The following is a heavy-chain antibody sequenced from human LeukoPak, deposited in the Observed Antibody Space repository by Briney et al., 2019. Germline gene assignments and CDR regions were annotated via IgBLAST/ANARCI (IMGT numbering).Heavy chain of an antibody. D-gene: IGHD3-22*01. CDR2: IYYSGST. J-gene: IGHJ6*02. Sequence: RASETLSLTCTVSGGSISSYYWSWIRQPPGKGLEWIGYIYYSGSTNYNPSLKSRVTISVDTSKNQFSLKLSSVTAADTAVYYCARVGGSGLLANVYYYGMDVWGQGTTVTVSS. CDR1: GGSISSYY. V-gene: IGHV4-59*01. CDR3: ARVGGSGLLANVYYYGMDV.